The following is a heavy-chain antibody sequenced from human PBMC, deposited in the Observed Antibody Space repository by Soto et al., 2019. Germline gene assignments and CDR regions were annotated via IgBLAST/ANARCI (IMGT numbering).Heavy chain of an antibody. J-gene: IGHJ4*01. CDR1: GFTFSSYA. D-gene: IGHD5-12*01. CDR3: AKEVGDHSGYDYFDY. V-gene: IGHV3-23*01. Sequence: EVQLLGSGGGLVQPGGSLRLSCAASGFTFSSYAMSWVRQAPGKGLEWVSGISGSGVSTHYADSVKGRFTICRDNSKNTLYLQMNNLRDEDTAEYYCAKEVGDHSGYDYFDYWGHGTQVTVSS. CDR2: ISGSGVST.